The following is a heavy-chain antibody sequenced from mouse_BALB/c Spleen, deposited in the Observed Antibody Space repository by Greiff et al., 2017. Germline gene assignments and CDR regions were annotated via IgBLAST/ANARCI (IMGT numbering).Heavy chain of an antibody. V-gene: IGHV1-5*01. Sequence: EVQLQQSGTVLARPGASVKMSCKASGYTFTSYWMHWVKQRPGQGLEWIGAIYPGNSDTSYNQKFKGKAKLTAVTSTSTAYMELSSLTNEDSAVYYCTREYGNPMDYWGQGTSVTVSS. CDR3: TREYGNPMDY. CDR2: IYPGNSDT. D-gene: IGHD2-10*02. J-gene: IGHJ4*01. CDR1: GYTFTSYW.